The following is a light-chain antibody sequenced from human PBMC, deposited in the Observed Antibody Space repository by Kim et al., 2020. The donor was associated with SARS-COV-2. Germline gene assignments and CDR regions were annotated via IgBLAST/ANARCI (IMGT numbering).Light chain of an antibody. CDR1: EYIYSW. V-gene: IGKV1-12*01. Sequence: AAVGGRVTITGRESEYIYSWLAWYQQQTGKAPKLLISGASNLQPGVPPRFSASRSGTDFTLTISRRQPEDFATFYCQELNTFPLTFGGGTKVDIK. CDR2: GAS. CDR3: QELNTFPLT. J-gene: IGKJ4*01.